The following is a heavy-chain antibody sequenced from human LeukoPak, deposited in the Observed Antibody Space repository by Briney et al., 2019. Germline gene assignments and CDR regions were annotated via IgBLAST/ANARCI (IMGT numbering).Heavy chain of an antibody. D-gene: IGHD3-9*01. CDR1: GFTFSSFA. V-gene: IGHV3-23*01. J-gene: IGHJ3*02. CDR2: ISASGGST. CDR3: ARSSHYDILTGYSEEDAFDI. Sequence: GGSLRLSCAASGFTFSSFATSWVRQAPGKGLEWVSGISASGGSTYYADSVKGRFTISRDNAKNTLYLQMNSLRAEDTAVYYCARSSHYDILTGYSEEDAFDIWGQGTMVTVSS.